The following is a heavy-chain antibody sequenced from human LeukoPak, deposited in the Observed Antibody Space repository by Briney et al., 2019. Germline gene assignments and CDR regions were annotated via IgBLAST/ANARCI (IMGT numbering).Heavy chain of an antibody. Sequence: PGGSLRLSCTAPGFTISSYEMNWVRQAPGKGLEWVAKIMLDGNEKYYVDSVKGRFTISRDNAKNSVYLQMNSLRAEDTAVYYCARGGYCSGTRCYIGNAPVPPKQLYNWFDPWGQGTLVTVSS. J-gene: IGHJ5*02. CDR1: GFTISSYE. CDR2: IMLDGNEK. V-gene: IGHV3-7*01. D-gene: IGHD2-2*02. CDR3: ARGGYCSGTRCYIGNAPVPPKQLYNWFDP.